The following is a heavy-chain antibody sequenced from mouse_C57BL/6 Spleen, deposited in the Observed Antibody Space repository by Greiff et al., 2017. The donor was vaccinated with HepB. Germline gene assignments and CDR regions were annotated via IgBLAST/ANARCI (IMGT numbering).Heavy chain of an antibody. CDR1: GFTFTDYY. CDR2: IRNKANGYTT. CDR3: ARYLNYYFDY. V-gene: IGHV7-3*01. Sequence: EVKLMESGGGLVQPGGSLSLSCAASGFTFTDYYMSWVRQPPGKALEWLGFIRNKANGYTTEYSASVKGRFTISRDNSQSILYLQMNALRAEDSATYYCARYLNYYFDYWGQGTTRTVSS. J-gene: IGHJ2*01.